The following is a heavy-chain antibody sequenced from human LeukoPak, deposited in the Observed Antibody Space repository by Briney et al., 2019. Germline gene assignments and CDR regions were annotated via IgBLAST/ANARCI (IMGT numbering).Heavy chain of an antibody. Sequence: GGSLRLSCAASGFTFSSYWMSWVRQAPVKGLVWVANIKQDGSEKYYVDSVKGRFTISRDNAKNSLYLQMNSLRAEDTAVYYCAREGRWLHLDYWGQGTLVTVSS. CDR3: AREGRWLHLDY. J-gene: IGHJ4*02. CDR2: IKQDGSEK. V-gene: IGHV3-7*01. CDR1: GFTFSSYW. D-gene: IGHD5-24*01.